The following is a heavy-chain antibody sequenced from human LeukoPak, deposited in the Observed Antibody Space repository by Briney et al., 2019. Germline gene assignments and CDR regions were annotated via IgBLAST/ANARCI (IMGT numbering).Heavy chain of an antibody. CDR1: GGSFSGYY. CDR2: IYTSGST. J-gene: IGHJ5*02. Sequence: SETLSLTCAVYGGSFSGYYWSWIRQPAGKGLEWIGRIYTSGSTNYNPSLKSRVTMSVDTSKNQFSLKLSSVTAADTAVYYCAREVFTMVRGVIPNWFDPWGQGTLVTVSS. CDR3: AREVFTMVRGVIPNWFDP. V-gene: IGHV4-4*07. D-gene: IGHD3-10*01.